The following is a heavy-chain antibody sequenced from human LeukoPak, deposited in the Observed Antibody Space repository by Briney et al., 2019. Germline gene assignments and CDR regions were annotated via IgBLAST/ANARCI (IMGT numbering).Heavy chain of an antibody. CDR1: GYTFTRYY. D-gene: IGHD5-18*01. V-gene: IGHV1-46*04. CDR2: INPSAGST. CDR3: ARAPDNYGIDDY. Sequence: RASVTVSCKASGYTFTRYYMHWARQAPGQGLEWMGIINPSAGSTSYAPKLQGRVTLTRDTSTSTVYMELSSLGYEDTAIYYCARAPDNYGIDDYWGQGTLLTVSS. J-gene: IGHJ4*02.